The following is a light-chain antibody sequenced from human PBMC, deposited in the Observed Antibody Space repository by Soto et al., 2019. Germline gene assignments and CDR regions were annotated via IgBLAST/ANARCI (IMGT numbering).Light chain of an antibody. CDR3: QQANSFPYT. CDR2: DAS. Sequence: DIQLTQSPSSLSASVGDRVTITCRASESVTIWLAWYQQKPGKAPRLLIYDASTLEGGVPSRFSASGSGTEFTLTISSLQPEDFATYYCQQANSFPYTFGQGTKVEIK. CDR1: ESVTIW. J-gene: IGKJ2*01. V-gene: IGKV1-5*01.